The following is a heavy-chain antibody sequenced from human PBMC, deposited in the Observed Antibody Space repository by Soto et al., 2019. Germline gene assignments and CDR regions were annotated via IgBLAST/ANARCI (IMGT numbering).Heavy chain of an antibody. CDR3: ARDLTAMALDY. J-gene: IGHJ4*02. D-gene: IGHD5-18*01. V-gene: IGHV3-33*01. Sequence: GGSLRLSCAASGFTFSSYGMHWVRQAPGKGLEWVAVIWYDGSNKYYADSVKGRFTISRDNSKNTLYLQMNSLRAEDTAVYYCARDLTAMALDYWGQGTLVTVSS. CDR2: IWYDGSNK. CDR1: GFTFSSYG.